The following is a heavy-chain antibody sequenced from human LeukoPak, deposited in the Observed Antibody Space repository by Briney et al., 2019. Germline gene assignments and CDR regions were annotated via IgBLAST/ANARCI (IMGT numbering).Heavy chain of an antibody. CDR2: IWYDGSNK. CDR1: GFTFSSYG. J-gene: IGHJ4*02. D-gene: IGHD1-26*01. CDR3: AREEGGSYFFDY. V-gene: IGHV3-33*01. Sequence: GGSLRLSCAASGFTFSSYGMHWVRQAPGKGLEWVAVIWYDGSNKYFADSVKGRFTISRDNSKNTLYLQMNSLRAEDTAVHYCAREEGGSYFFDYWGQGTLVTVSS.